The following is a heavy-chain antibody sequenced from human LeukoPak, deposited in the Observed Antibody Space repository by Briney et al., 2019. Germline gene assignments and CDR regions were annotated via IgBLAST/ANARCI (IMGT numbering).Heavy chain of an antibody. Sequence: GASVKVSCKASGYTFTSYYMHWVRQAPGQGLEWMGIINPSGGSTNYAQKFQGRVTITADESTTTAYMELSSLRSEDTAVYYCARERQQLPGFDYWGQGTLVTVSS. J-gene: IGHJ4*02. D-gene: IGHD6-13*01. V-gene: IGHV1-46*01. CDR1: GYTFTSYY. CDR2: INPSGGST. CDR3: ARERQQLPGFDY.